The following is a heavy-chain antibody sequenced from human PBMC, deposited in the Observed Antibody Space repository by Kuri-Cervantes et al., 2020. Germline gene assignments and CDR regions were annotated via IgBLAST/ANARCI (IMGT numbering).Heavy chain of an antibody. CDR3: AKDMGAGAAAGPFDY. Sequence: GESLKISCAASGFTFSSYAMHWVRQAPGKGLEWVAVISYDGSNKYYPDSVKGRFTISRDNSKNTLYLQMNSLRAEDTALYYCAKDMGAGAAAGPFDYWGQGTLVTVSS. V-gene: IGHV3-30-3*01. CDR1: GFTFSSYA. D-gene: IGHD6-13*01. J-gene: IGHJ4*02. CDR2: ISYDGSNK.